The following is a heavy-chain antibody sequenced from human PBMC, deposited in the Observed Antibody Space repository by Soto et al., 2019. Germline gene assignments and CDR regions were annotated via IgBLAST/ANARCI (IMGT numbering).Heavy chain of an antibody. D-gene: IGHD2-2*01. CDR3: ARLLKDCSSTSCYYFDY. CDR2: ISPIFGTA. CDR1: GGTFSSYA. J-gene: IGHJ4*02. Sequence: QVQLVQSGAEVKKPGSSVKVSCKASGGTFSSYAISWVRQAPGQGLEWMGGISPIFGTANYAQKFQGRVTITADESTSTAYMELSSLRSEDTAVYYCARLLKDCSSTSCYYFDYWGQGTLVTVSS. V-gene: IGHV1-69*01.